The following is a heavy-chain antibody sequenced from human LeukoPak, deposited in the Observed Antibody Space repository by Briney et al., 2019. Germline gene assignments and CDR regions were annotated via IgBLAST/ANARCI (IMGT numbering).Heavy chain of an antibody. J-gene: IGHJ4*02. D-gene: IGHD2-2*01. CDR1: GGTFSSYA. V-gene: IGHV1-69*13. CDR3: ARRSVPAAPHFDY. Sequence: ASVKVSCKASGGTFSSYAISWVRQAPGQGLEWMGGIIPIFGTANYTQKFQGRVTITADESTSTAYMELSSLRSEDTAVYYCARRSVPAAPHFDYWGQGTLVTVSS. CDR2: IIPIFGTA.